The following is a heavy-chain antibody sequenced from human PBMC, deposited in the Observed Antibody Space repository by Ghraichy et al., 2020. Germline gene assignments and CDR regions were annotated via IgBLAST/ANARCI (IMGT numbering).Heavy chain of an antibody. D-gene: IGHD2-2*01. V-gene: IGHV4-61*01. CDR3: AKSFRYCDCSNCLLRDPIEN. CDR2: IYYTGST. J-gene: IGHJ4*02. CDR1: GDSVSNPSYY. Sequence: SETLSLTCSVSGDSVSNPSYYWSWIRQPPGKGLEWIAYIYYTGSTNYNASLKSRVTISLDTSKNQFSLKVSSVTAADTAVFYCAKSFRYCDCSNCLLRDPIENWGQGTLVTVSS.